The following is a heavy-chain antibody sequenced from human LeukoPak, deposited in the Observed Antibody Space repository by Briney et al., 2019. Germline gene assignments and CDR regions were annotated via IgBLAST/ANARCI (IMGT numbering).Heavy chain of an antibody. CDR3: SRWGDYDVLTGYYDSDF. V-gene: IGHV3-23*01. D-gene: IGHD3-9*01. Sequence: GASLRLSCAASGFTFYNYAMSWVRQAPGKGLEWVSAILGSGRSAYYADSVKGRFTISRDNSKNSLFLQMNSLRVEDTALYYCSRWGDYDVLTGYYDSDFWGQGTLVTVSA. J-gene: IGHJ4*02. CDR1: GFTFYNYA. CDR2: ILGSGRSA.